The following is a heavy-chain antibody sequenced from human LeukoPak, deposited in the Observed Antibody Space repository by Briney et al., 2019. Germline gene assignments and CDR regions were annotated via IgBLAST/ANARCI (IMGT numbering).Heavy chain of an antibody. CDR3: ARKAWEVPIGVGAFDI. J-gene: IGHJ3*02. CDR1: GFTFSSYA. CDR2: IKQDGSEK. V-gene: IGHV3-7*01. Sequence: PGGSLRLSCAASGFTFSSYAMSWVRQAPGKGLEWVANIKQDGSEKFYVDSVKGRFTISRDNAKNSLYLQMNSLRAEDTAVYYCARKAWEVPIGVGAFDIWGQGTMVTVSS. D-gene: IGHD1-26*01.